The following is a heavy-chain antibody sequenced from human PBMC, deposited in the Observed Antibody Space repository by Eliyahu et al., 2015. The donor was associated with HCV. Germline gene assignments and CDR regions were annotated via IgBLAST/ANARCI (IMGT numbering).Heavy chain of an antibody. Sequence: EVQLLESGGGLVQPGGSLXLXCAASGFTFSNYPMXWVRQAPGKGLEWVSAISGSNGITYYADSMRGRFTISRDNSKNTLYLQMNSLRAEDTAVYYCAKVDHHILTGYYTEWGQGALVTVSS. V-gene: IGHV3-23*01. CDR3: AKVDHHILTGYYTE. CDR1: GFTFSNYP. CDR2: ISGSNGIT. J-gene: IGHJ4*02. D-gene: IGHD3-9*01.